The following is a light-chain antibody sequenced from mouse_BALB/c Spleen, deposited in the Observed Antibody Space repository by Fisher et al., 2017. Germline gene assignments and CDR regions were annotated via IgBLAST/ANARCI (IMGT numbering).Light chain of an antibody. CDR1: SSVSSSY. CDR2: STS. Sequence: DIVMTQSTAIMSASPGEKVTMTCRASSSVSSSYLYWYQQKPGSSPKLWIYSTSNLASGVPARFSGSGSGTSYSLTISSVEAEDAATYYCQQYSGYPLTFGGGTKLEIK. J-gene: IGKJ2*01. CDR3: QQYSGYPLT. V-gene: IGKV4-57-1*01.